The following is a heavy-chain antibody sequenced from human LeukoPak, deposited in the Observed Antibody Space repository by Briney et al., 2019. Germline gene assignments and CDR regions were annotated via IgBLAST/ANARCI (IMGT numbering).Heavy chain of an antibody. CDR1: GSTFDDYA. J-gene: IGHJ4*02. Sequence: GGSLRLSCAASGSTFDDYAMHWVRQAPGKGLEWVSGISWNSGSIGYADSVKGRFTISRDNAKNSLYLQMNSLRAEDTALYYCAKAVGPGSYSPFDYWGQGTLVTVSS. D-gene: IGHD1-26*01. CDR2: ISWNSGSI. V-gene: IGHV3-9*01. CDR3: AKAVGPGSYSPFDY.